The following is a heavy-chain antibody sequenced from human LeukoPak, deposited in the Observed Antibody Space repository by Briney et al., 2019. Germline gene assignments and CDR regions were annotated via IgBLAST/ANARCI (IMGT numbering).Heavy chain of an antibody. CDR1: GFTFSSYS. CDR3: ARALSWSSSSVDY. Sequence: GGSLRLSCAASGFTFSSYSMNWVRQAPGKGLEWVSSISSSSSYIYYADSVKGRFTISRDNAKNSLYLQMNSLRAEDTAVYYCARALSWSSSSVDYWGRGTLVTVSS. V-gene: IGHV3-21*01. D-gene: IGHD6-6*01. J-gene: IGHJ4*02. CDR2: ISSSSSYI.